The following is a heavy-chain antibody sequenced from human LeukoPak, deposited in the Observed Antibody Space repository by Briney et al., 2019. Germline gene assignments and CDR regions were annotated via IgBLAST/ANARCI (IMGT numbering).Heavy chain of an antibody. Sequence: GGSLRLSCAASGFIFSTYSMNWVRQAPGKGLEWVSSITGSYSHIYYADSVKGRFTISRDSAKNSLHLQMNSLRAEDTAVYYCARGAEYYYDSSGYFPFDYWGQGTLVTVSS. CDR1: GFIFSTYS. J-gene: IGHJ4*02. CDR3: ARGAEYYYDSSGYFPFDY. D-gene: IGHD3-22*01. CDR2: ITGSYSHI. V-gene: IGHV3-21*01.